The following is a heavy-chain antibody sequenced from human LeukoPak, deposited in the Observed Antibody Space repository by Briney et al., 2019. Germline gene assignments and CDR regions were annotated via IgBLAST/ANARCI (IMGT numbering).Heavy chain of an antibody. Sequence: ASVKVSCKASGFTFTSSAMQWVRQARGQRLECIGWSVVGSGNTNYAQKFQERVTITTDMSTSTAYMELSSLRSEDTAVYYCAAVPNYDYVWGSYRYVDYWGQGTLVTVSS. CDR1: GFTFTSSA. D-gene: IGHD3-16*02. CDR2: SVVGSGNT. CDR3: AAVPNYDYVWGSYRYVDY. J-gene: IGHJ4*02. V-gene: IGHV1-58*02.